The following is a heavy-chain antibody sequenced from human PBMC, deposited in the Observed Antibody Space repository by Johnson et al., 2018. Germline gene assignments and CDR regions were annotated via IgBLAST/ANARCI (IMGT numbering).Heavy chain of an antibody. V-gene: IGHV3-9*01. CDR1: GFTFDDYA. Sequence: VQLVQSGGGLVQPGRSLRLSCAASGFTFDDYAMHWVRQAPGKGLEWVSGSSWNSGSIGYADSVKGRFTSSRDNAKNSLYLQMNSLRAEDTALYYCAKDIVCGTYYYGSGGAFDIWGQGTMVTVSS. CDR3: AKDIVCGTYYYGSGGAFDI. J-gene: IGHJ3*02. CDR2: SSWNSGSI. D-gene: IGHD3-10*01.